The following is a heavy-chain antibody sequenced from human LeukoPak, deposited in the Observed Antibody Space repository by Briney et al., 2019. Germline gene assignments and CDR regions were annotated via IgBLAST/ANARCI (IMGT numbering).Heavy chain of an antibody. CDR3: ARDPPYYYDSSGYYNY. CDR2: INSGNTYI. V-gene: IGHV3-21*01. J-gene: IGHJ4*02. CDR1: GFTFSSYT. Sequence: GGSLRLSCAASGFTFSSYTMNWVRQAPGKGLEWVSLINSGNTYIHYADSVKGRFTISRDNAKNSLYLQMNSLRAEDTAVYYCARDPPYYYDSSGYYNYWGQGTLVTVSS. D-gene: IGHD3-22*01.